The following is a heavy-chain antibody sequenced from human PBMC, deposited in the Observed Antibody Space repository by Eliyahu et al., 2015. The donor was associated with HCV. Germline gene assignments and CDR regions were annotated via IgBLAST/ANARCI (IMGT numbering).Heavy chain of an antibody. D-gene: IGHD2-15*01. CDR2: ISSKSNYI. Sequence: EVLLVESGGGLVKPGGSLXXSCAASGFTFSSHSMHWVRQAPGKGLEWVSYISSKSNYIDYADSVKGRFTISRDNAKSSLYLQMNSLRVEDAALYYCARPVVAEPYFDSWGQGTLVTVSS. V-gene: IGHV3-21*01. CDR1: GFTFSSHS. J-gene: IGHJ4*02. CDR3: ARPVVAEPYFDS.